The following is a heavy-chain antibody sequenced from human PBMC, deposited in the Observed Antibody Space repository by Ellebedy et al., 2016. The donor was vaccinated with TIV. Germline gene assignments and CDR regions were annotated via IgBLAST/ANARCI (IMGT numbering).Heavy chain of an antibody. Sequence: ASVKVSCKASGYTFTAYYMHWVRQAPGQGLEWMGWINPHSGDTNYVQKFRGRVTMTRDTSIRTAYMELSRLRSDDTALYYCARGLNSDTSLFGHWGQGTLVTVSS. CDR1: GYTFTAYY. V-gene: IGHV1-2*02. CDR3: ARGLNSDTSLFGH. D-gene: IGHD3-3*01. CDR2: INPHSGDT. J-gene: IGHJ4*02.